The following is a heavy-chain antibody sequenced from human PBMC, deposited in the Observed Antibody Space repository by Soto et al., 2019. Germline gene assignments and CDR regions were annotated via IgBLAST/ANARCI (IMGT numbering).Heavy chain of an antibody. CDR3: ASRSTYCRHPTCYEDYFDY. J-gene: IGHJ4*02. CDR1: GGSISSRSFY. CDR2: IYYSGST. Sequence: QLQLQESGPGVVQPSETLSLTCTVSGGSISSRSFYWGWIRQPPGMGLEWIGRIYYSGSTDYDPSLKSRLSISVDTSKNQFSLRLSSVTAADTAVYYCASRSTYCRHPTCYEDYFDYWGQGILVTVSS. V-gene: IGHV4-39*01. D-gene: IGHD2-2*01.